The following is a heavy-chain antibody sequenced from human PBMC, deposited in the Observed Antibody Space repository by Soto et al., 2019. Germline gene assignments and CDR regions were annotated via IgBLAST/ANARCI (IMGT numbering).Heavy chain of an antibody. J-gene: IGHJ4*02. CDR1: GYTFSGHY. CDR3: GRGRSGQIVIFY. Sequence: ASVKVSCKTSGYTFSGHYIHWVRQAPQQGPEWMGEIGPESGATRYAEKFRGRVTMTMGTSITTVYMELRNLSPDDTAVYYCGRGRSGQIVIFYWGQGTPVTVSS. CDR2: IGPESGAT. V-gene: IGHV1-2*02. D-gene: IGHD1-26*01.